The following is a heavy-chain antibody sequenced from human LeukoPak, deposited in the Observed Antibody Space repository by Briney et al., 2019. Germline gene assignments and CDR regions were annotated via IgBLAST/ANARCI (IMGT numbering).Heavy chain of an antibody. CDR1: GYTFSSYY. J-gene: IGHJ4*02. Sequence: ASVKVSCKASGYTFSSYYMNWVRQAPGQGPEWMGIINPSGGSTTYAQKFQGRVTMTSDTSTSTVYMELSSLRSEDTAVYYCARARRERFPSDYWGQGTLVTVSS. D-gene: IGHD1-1*01. V-gene: IGHV1-46*01. CDR2: INPSGGST. CDR3: ARARRERFPSDY.